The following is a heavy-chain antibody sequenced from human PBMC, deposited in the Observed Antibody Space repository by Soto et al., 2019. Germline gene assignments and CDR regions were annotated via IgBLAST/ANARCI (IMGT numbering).Heavy chain of an antibody. J-gene: IGHJ4*02. CDR3: ARDGRWGDCSSASCDGYYFDY. CDR1: GFTFSTYG. Sequence: PGGSLRLSCAASGFTFSTYGMHWVRQAPGKGLEWVAVISYDGSNIYYADSVKGRFTISRDNAKNSLYLQMNSLRAEDTAVYYCARDGRWGDCSSASCDGYYFDYWGQGTLVTVS. D-gene: IGHD2-2*01. CDR2: ISYDGSNI. V-gene: IGHV3-30*03.